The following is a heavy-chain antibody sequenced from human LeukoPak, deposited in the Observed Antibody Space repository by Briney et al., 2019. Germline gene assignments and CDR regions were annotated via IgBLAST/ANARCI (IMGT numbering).Heavy chain of an antibody. CDR1: GGSFSGYY. CDR3: ARVQLYADY. CDR2: NNHSGST. Sequence: PSETLSLTCAVYGGSFSGYYWSWIRQPPGKGLEWIGENNHSGSTNYNPSLKSRVTISVDTSKNQFSLKLSSVTAADTAVYYCARVQLYADYWGQGTLVTVSS. D-gene: IGHD2-8*01. J-gene: IGHJ4*02. V-gene: IGHV4-34*01.